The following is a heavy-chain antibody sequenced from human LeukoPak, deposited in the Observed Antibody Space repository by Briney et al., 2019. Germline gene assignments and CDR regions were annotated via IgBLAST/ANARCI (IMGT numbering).Heavy chain of an antibody. CDR3: ATEVGTPDIRSAFEI. Sequence: GGSLRLSCAASGFTFSSNSMNWVRQVPGKGLEWVSSISSTCSNTYYADSVKGRFTISRDNAKNSLYLQMNSLRAEDTAVYYCATEVGTPDIRSAFEIWGQGTMVTVSS. J-gene: IGHJ3*02. CDR1: GFTFSSNS. V-gene: IGHV3-21*01. D-gene: IGHD2-15*01. CDR2: ISSTCSNT.